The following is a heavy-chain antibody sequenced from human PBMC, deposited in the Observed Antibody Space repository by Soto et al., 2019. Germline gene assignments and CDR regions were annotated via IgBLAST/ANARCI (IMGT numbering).Heavy chain of an antibody. CDR3: AHSRLAPSYSYGYGGMSDFDY. CDR1: GSSLSTSGVG. CDR2: IYWNDDK. J-gene: IGHJ4*02. Sequence: SGPTLVNPTQTLTLTCTFSGSSLSTSGVGVGWIRQPPGKALEWLALIYWNDDKRYSPSLKSRLTITKDTSKNQVVLTMTNMDPVDTATYYCAHSRLAPSYSYGYGGMSDFDYWGQGTLVTVSS. D-gene: IGHD5-18*01. V-gene: IGHV2-5*01.